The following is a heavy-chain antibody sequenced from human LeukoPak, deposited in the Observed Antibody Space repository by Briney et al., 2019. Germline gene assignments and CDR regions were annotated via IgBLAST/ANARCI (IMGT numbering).Heavy chain of an antibody. D-gene: IGHD1-26*01. CDR3: ARDLLGWELHYFDY. CDR1: GFTFSSYW. V-gene: IGHV3-7*01. Sequence: GGSLRLSCAASGFTFSSYWMSWVRQAPGKGLEWVANIKQDGSEKYYVDSVKGRFSISRDNAKNSLYLQMNSLRAEDTAVYYCARDLLGWELHYFDYWGQGTLVTVSS. CDR2: IKQDGSEK. J-gene: IGHJ4*02.